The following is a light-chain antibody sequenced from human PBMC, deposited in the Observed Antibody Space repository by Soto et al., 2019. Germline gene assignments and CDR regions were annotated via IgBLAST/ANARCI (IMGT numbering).Light chain of an antibody. J-gene: IGKJ4*01. V-gene: IGKV1-39*01. CDR1: QSIRTY. CDR2: SAS. CDR3: QQTYSTPQA. Sequence: DLQMTQSPSSLSASVGDRVSITCRASQSIRTYLNWYQQKPGKAPKLLIYSASSSQGGVPSRFSGSGSGTDFSLTISSLQPEDSATYYCQQTYSTPQAFGGGTKVEI.